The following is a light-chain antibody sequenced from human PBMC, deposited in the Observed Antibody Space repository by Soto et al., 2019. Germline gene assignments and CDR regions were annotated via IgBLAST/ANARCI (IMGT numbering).Light chain of an antibody. Sequence: EIVLTQSPATLSLSPGERATLSCRASQSVSSYLAWYQQKPGQAPRLLIYDASNRATGIPARFSGSGSGTKFTLIISSLRSEDFAVYYCQQYNNWPPWTFGQGTKVEIK. J-gene: IGKJ1*01. CDR3: QQYNNWPPWT. CDR1: QSVSSY. V-gene: IGKV3-11*01. CDR2: DAS.